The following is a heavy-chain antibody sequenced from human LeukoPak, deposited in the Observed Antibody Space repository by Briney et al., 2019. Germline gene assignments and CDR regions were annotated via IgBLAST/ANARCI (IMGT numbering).Heavy chain of an antibody. D-gene: IGHD1-26*01. V-gene: IGHV3-48*04. CDR3: ARDQEWELLEGFDY. CDR2: ISSSSSTI. CDR1: GFTFSSYS. Sequence: GGSLRLSCAASGFTFSSYSMNWVRQAPGKGLEWVSYISSSSSTIYYADSVKGRFTISRDNAKNSLYLQMNSLRAEDTAVYYCARDQEWELLEGFDYWGQGTLVTVSS. J-gene: IGHJ4*02.